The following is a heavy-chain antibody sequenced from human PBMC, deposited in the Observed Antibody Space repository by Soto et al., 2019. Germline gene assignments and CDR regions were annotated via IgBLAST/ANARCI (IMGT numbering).Heavy chain of an antibody. J-gene: IGHJ6*02. CDR3: ARDGGAQQLASGGMDV. CDR1: GFTLSSFG. D-gene: IGHD6-13*01. CDR2: IRYDGSDK. V-gene: IGHV3-33*01. Sequence: QVQLVESGGGVVQPGRSLRLSCAASGFTLSSFGMHWVRQAPGKGLEWVAFIRYDGSDKYYADSVKGRFTISRDNPKNTLYLEMKSLRVDDTAVYYCARDGGAQQLASGGMDVWGQGTTVTVSS.